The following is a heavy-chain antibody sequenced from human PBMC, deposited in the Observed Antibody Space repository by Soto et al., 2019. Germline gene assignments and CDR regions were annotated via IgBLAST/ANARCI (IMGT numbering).Heavy chain of an antibody. Sequence: ASVKASCKASGYTFTSYAMHWVRQAPGQRLEWMGWINAGNGNTKYSQKFQGRVTITRDTSASTAYMELSSLRSEDTAVYYCARGCDILTGYYLRCYFDYWGQGTLVTVSS. J-gene: IGHJ4*02. V-gene: IGHV1-3*01. CDR2: INAGNGNT. D-gene: IGHD3-9*01. CDR1: GYTFTSYA. CDR3: ARGCDILTGYYLRCYFDY.